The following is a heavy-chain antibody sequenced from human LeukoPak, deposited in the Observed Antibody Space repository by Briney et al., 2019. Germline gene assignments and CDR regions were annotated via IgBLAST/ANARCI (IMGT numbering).Heavy chain of an antibody. CDR2: IKQDGSEK. CDR3: ARDKLVGATYLDY. D-gene: IGHD1-26*01. J-gene: IGHJ4*02. Sequence: PGGSLRLSCAASGFTFSSYWMSWVRQAPGKGLEWVANIKQDGSEKYYVRSVEGRFTISRDNARNPLYLQMHSLRAEDTAVYYCARDKLVGATYLDYWGQGTLVTVSS. CDR1: GFTFSSYW. V-gene: IGHV3-7*01.